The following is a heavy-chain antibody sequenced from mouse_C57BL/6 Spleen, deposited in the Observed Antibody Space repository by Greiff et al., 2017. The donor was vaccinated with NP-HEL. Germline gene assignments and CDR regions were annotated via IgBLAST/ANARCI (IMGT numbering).Heavy chain of an antibody. Sequence: QVQLQQSGAELVKPGASVKISCKASGYTFTDYYINWVKQRPGQGLEWIGKIGPGSGSTYYNEKFKGKATLTADKSSSTAYMQLSSLTSEDSAVYFCARERTTVVAPSWYFDVWGTGTTVTVSS. D-gene: IGHD1-1*01. CDR1: GYTFTDYY. CDR3: ARERTTVVAPSWYFDV. J-gene: IGHJ1*03. V-gene: IGHV1-77*01. CDR2: IGPGSGST.